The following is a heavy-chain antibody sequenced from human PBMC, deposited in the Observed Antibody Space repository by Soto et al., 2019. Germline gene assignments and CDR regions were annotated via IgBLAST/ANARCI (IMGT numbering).Heavy chain of an antibody. CDR1: GCKFGDFG. CDR2: ISTDGTGT. J-gene: IGHJ4*02. V-gene: IGHV3-74*01. CDR3: ARNRDGVDY. Sequence: AVGCKFGDFGVRWVRQVTGKGLMWVSLISTDGTGTNYADSMKGRFTVSRDNAKSTMYLQMNSLRVDDTAVYYCARNRDGVDYWGLGILVTVSS.